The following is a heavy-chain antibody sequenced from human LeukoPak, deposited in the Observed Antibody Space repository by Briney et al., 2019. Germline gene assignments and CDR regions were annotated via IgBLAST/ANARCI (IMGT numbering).Heavy chain of an antibody. CDR2: IKQDGSEK. Sequence: GGSLRLSCAASGFTFSSYWMSWVRQAPGKGLEWVANIKQDGSEKYYVDSVKGRFTISRDNAKNSLYLQMNSLRAEDTAVYYCATSAGYSSGWYLPYFDYWGQGTLVTVSS. J-gene: IGHJ4*02. V-gene: IGHV3-7*01. CDR3: ATSAGYSSGWYLPYFDY. CDR1: GFTFSSYW. D-gene: IGHD6-19*01.